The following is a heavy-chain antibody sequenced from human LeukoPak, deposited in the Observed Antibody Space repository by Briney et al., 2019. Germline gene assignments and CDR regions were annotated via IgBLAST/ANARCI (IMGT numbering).Heavy chain of an antibody. CDR1: GYTFTSYG. CDR2: ISAYNGNT. J-gene: IGHJ6*02. V-gene: IGHV1-18*01. D-gene: IGHD2-2*01. CDR3: ARVPYCSSTSCYAAALYYYYYYGMDV. Sequence: ASVKVSCKASGYTFTSYGISWVRQAPGQGLEWMGWISAYNGNTNYAQKLQGRVTRTTDTSTSTAYMELRSLRSDDTAVYYCARVPYCSSTSCYAAALYYYYYYGMDVWGQGTTVTVSS.